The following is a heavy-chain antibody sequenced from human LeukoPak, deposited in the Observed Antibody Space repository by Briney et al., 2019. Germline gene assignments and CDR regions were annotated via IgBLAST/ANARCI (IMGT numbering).Heavy chain of an antibody. CDR3: AKDSRSSGWYGYFDY. Sequence: PGGSLRLSCAASGFTFSSYGMHWVRQAPGKGLEWVAVISYDGSNKYYADSVKGRFTISRDNSKNTLYLQMNSLRAEDTAVYYCAKDSRSSGWYGYFDYWGQGTLVTVSS. D-gene: IGHD6-19*01. J-gene: IGHJ4*02. CDR2: ISYDGSNK. CDR1: GFTFSSYG. V-gene: IGHV3-30*18.